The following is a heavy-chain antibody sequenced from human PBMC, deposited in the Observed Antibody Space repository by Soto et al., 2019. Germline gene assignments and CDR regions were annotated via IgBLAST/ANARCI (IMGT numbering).Heavy chain of an antibody. D-gene: IGHD3-9*01. J-gene: IGHJ4*02. CDR2: ISFSGAT. V-gene: IGHV4-59*01. CDR1: GVSITSYF. Sequence: SETLSLTCTVSGVSITSYFWSWIRQTPGKGLDWIGSISFSGATYSNPSLKGRAALSVDTSENHLSLALNSVTSADTAVYFCARDGRDGYKRYFEFWGQRNRVAVSS. CDR3: ARDGRDGYKRYFEF.